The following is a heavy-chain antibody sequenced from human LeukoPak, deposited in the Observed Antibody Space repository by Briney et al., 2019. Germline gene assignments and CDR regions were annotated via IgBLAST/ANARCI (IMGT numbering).Heavy chain of an antibody. Sequence: PGGSLRLSCAASGFRFSDYWMHWVRQAPGKGLVWVSRVNKDGIDTTYADSVKGRFTISRDNAKNTVYLQMHSLTVEDTAVYYCARDVGCRVDDCGPGTLVTVS. V-gene: IGHV3-74*03. CDR3: ARDVGCRVDD. J-gene: IGHJ4*02. CDR2: VNKDGIDT. CDR1: GFRFSDYW. D-gene: IGHD3-10*01.